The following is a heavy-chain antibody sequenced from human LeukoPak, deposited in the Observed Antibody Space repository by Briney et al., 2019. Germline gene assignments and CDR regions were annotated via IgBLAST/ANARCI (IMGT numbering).Heavy chain of an antibody. J-gene: IGHJ4*02. CDR2: IYYSGST. CDR1: GGSISSSSYY. CDR3: ARGIQMTTVSRSYFDY. D-gene: IGHD4-17*01. Sequence: SETLSLTCTVSGGSISSSSYYWGWIRQPPGKGLEWIGSIYYSGSTYYNPSLKSRVTISVDTSKNQFSLKLSSVTAADTAVYYCARGIQMTTVSRSYFDYWGQGTLVTVSS. V-gene: IGHV4-39*01.